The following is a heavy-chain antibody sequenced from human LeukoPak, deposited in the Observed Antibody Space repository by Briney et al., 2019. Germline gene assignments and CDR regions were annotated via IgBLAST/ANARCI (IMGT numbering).Heavy chain of an antibody. CDR1: GGTFSSYA. CDR2: IIPIFGTA. Sequence: EASVKVSCKASGGTFSSYAISWVRQAPGQGLEWMGGIIPIFGTANYAQKFQGRVTITADESTSTAYMELSSLRSEDTAVYYCVPQRITGTQSLGFDPWGQGTLVTVSS. CDR3: VPQRITGTQSLGFDP. V-gene: IGHV1-69*13. D-gene: IGHD1-20*01. J-gene: IGHJ5*02.